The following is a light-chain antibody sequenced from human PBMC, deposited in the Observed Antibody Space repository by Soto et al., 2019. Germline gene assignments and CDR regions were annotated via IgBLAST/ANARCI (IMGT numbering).Light chain of an antibody. CDR2: RAS. CDR1: QRVTSNY. J-gene: IGKJ1*01. V-gene: IGKV3-20*01. CDR3: QHYVSPGTT. Sequence: EIVLTQSPGTLSLSPGERATLSCGASQRVTSNYLAWSRQKPGQAPRLPILRASIRVTGIPDRFMGSGSGTDSPLTSTRLAAEDVAVYYCQHYVSPGTTFGPGTKVDIK.